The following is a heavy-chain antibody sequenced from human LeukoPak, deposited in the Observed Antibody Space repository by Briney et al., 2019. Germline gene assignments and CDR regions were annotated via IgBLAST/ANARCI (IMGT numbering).Heavy chain of an antibody. CDR1: GFTFSTYA. V-gene: IGHV3-23*01. D-gene: IGHD5-18*01. J-gene: IGHJ3*01. CDR3: AKDQLTGGYNYGYGTFDV. Sequence: GGSLRLSCAASGFTFSTYAMSWVRQAPGKGLEWVSIISGRDGYTHYADAVKGRSTISRDNSKNTLYLQMNSLRAEDTAVYYCAKDQLTGGYNYGYGTFDVLGQGTMVTVSS. CDR2: ISGRDGYT.